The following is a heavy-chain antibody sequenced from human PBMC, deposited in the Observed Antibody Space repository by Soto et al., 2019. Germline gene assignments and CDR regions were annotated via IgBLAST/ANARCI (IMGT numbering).Heavy chain of an antibody. CDR2: IWSDGSNK. D-gene: IGHD3-22*01. Sequence: QVQLVESGGGVVQPGRSLRLSCAASGFTFSSYGMHWVRQAPGKGLEWVAVIWSDGSNKYYADSVKGRFTISRDNSKNTLYLQRTSLRAEDTAVYYCARYYYDSSGYYPLWGQGTLVTVSS. CDR3: ARYYYDSSGYYPL. CDR1: GFTFSSYG. V-gene: IGHV3-33*01. J-gene: IGHJ4*02.